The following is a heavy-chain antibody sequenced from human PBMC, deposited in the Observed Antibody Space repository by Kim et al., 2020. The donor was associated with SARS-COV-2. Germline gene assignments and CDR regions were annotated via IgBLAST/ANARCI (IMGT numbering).Heavy chain of an antibody. J-gene: IGHJ4*02. D-gene: IGHD3-16*01. CDR1: GGSISSGGYY. Sequence: SETLSLTCTVSGGSISSGGYYWSWIRQHPGKGLEWIGYIYYSGSTYYNPSLKSRVTISVDTSKNQFSLKLSSVTAADTAVYYCARVAAWMGAVDYWGQGTLVTVSS. V-gene: IGHV4-31*03. CDR3: ARVAAWMGAVDY. CDR2: IYYSGST.